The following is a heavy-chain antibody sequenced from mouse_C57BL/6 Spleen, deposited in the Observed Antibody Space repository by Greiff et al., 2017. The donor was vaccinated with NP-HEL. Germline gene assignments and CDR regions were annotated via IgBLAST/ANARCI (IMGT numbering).Heavy chain of an antibody. CDR2: INPGSGGT. CDR3: ARREYGNYFDY. Sequence: QVQLQQSGAELVRPGTSVKVSCKASGYAFTNYLIEWVKQRPGQGLEWIGVINPGSGGTNYNEKFKGKATLTADKSSSTAYMQLSSLTSEDSAVYFCARREYGNYFDYWGQGTTLTVSS. D-gene: IGHD5-1*01. CDR1: GYAFTNYL. V-gene: IGHV1-54*01. J-gene: IGHJ2*01.